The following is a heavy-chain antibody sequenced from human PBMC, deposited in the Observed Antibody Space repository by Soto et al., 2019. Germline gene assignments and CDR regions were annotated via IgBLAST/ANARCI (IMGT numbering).Heavy chain of an antibody. D-gene: IGHD4-17*01. CDR3: AKLILSYGDYETLDAFDI. V-gene: IGHV3-30*18. CDR2: ISYDGSNK. Sequence: QVQLVESGGGVVQPGRSLRLSCAASGFTFSSYGMHWVRQAPGKGLEWVAVISYDGSNKYYADSVKGRFTISRDNSKNTLYLQMNSLRAEDTAVYYCAKLILSYGDYETLDAFDIWGQGTMVTVSS. J-gene: IGHJ3*02. CDR1: GFTFSSYG.